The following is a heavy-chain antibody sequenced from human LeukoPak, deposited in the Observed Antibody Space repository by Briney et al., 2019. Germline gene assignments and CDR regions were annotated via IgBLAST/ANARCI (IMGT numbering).Heavy chain of an antibody. CDR1: GYTFTSYG. Sequence: ASVKVSCKASGYTFTSYGISWVRQAPGQGLEWMGWISAYNGNTNYAQKLQGRVTMTTDTSTSTAYMELSSLRSEDTAVYYCARDLPDTAMGAGAFDIWGQGTMVTVSS. J-gene: IGHJ3*02. V-gene: IGHV1-18*01. CDR3: ARDLPDTAMGAGAFDI. D-gene: IGHD5-18*01. CDR2: ISAYNGNT.